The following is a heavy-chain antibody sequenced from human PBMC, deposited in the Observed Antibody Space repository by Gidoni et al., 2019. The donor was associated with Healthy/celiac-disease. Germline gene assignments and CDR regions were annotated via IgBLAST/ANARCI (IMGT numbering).Heavy chain of an antibody. J-gene: IGHJ4*02. V-gene: IGHV4-39*07. D-gene: IGHD1-7*01. CDR2: IYYSGST. CDR3: ARGARHNWNYVHY. Sequence: QLQLQESGPGLVKPSETLSLTCTVSGGSISSSSYYWGWIRQPPGKGLEWIGSIYYSGSTYYNPSLKSRVTISVDTSKNQFSLKLSSVTAADTAVYYCARGARHNWNYVHYWGQGTLVTVSS. CDR1: GGSISSSSYY.